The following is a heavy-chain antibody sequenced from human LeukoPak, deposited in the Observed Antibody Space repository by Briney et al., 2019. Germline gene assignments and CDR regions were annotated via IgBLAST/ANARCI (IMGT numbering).Heavy chain of an antibody. V-gene: IGHV4-39*07. Sequence: SETLSLTCTVSGDSVSSSSYYWGWIRQPPGKGLECIGTIFYVGDTYYNPSLESRVTISVDTSKNQFSLKLSSVTAADTAVYYCTRGGNWAFDYWGQGALVTVSS. CDR1: GDSVSSSSYY. CDR2: IFYVGDT. CDR3: TRGGNWAFDY. J-gene: IGHJ4*02. D-gene: IGHD4-23*01.